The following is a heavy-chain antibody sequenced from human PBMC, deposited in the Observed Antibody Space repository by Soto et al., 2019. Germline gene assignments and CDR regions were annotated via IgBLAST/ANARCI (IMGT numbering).Heavy chain of an antibody. CDR1: GFTFSSYA. V-gene: IGHV3-23*01. J-gene: IGHJ4*02. Sequence: GSLRLSCAASGFTFSSYAMSWVRQAPGKGLEWVSAISGSGGSTHYADSVKARFTISRDNSKNTVYLQMNSLRAEDTAVYYCAKEERAYASGSYYNWGQGTLVTVSS. CDR3: AKEERAYASGSYYN. D-gene: IGHD3-10*01. CDR2: ISGSGGST.